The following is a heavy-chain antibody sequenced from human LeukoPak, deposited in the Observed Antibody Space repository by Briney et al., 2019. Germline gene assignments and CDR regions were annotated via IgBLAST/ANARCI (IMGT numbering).Heavy chain of an antibody. CDR3: ARWGRIGAAAGPNRYYYYYGMDV. Sequence: PSETLSLTCTVSGGSISSYYWSWIRQPAGKGLEWIGRIYTSGSTNYNPSLKSRVPMSVDTSKNQFSLKLSSVTAADTAVYYCARWGRIGAAAGPNRYYYYYGMDVWGQGTTVTVSS. J-gene: IGHJ6*02. D-gene: IGHD6-13*01. CDR1: GGSISSYY. CDR2: IYTSGST. V-gene: IGHV4-4*07.